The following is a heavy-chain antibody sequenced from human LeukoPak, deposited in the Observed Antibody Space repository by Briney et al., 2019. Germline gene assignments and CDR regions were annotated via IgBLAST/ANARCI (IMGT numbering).Heavy chain of an antibody. Sequence: GGSLRLSCAASGFSLSNNWMSWVRQAPGKGLEWVANIKQDGSEKYYMDSVKGRFTISRDNAKNSLSLHMNSLSVEDTAVYYCVSNAWWGQGTLVIVSS. CDR3: VSNAW. CDR2: IKQDGSEK. J-gene: IGHJ4*02. CDR1: GFSLSNNW. V-gene: IGHV3-7*01.